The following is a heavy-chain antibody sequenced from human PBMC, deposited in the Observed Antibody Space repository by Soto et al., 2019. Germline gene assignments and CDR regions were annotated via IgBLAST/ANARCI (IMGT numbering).Heavy chain of an antibody. Sequence: VQLMQSGAEVKKPGSSVKVSCKASGGTFSSHSINWVRQAPGQGLEWMGGVISLFGTANYAPNFKGRVTITADQSTSTAYMALNSLRSDDTAVYYCAREVAYGDFSAALLDWGQGTLVTVSS. CDR2: VISLFGTA. CDR3: AREVAYGDFSAALLD. V-gene: IGHV1-69*01. D-gene: IGHD4-17*01. J-gene: IGHJ4*02. CDR1: GGTFSSHS.